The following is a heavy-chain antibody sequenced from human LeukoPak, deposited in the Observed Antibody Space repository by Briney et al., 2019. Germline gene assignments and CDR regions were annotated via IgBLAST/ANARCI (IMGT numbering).Heavy chain of an antibody. Sequence: SETLSLTCTVSGGSISSYYWSWIRQPPGKGLEWIGYIYTSGSTNYNPSLKSRVTISVDTSKNQFSLKLSSVTAADTAVCYCASATYSSSPYYYMDVWGKGTTVTVSS. D-gene: IGHD6-6*01. J-gene: IGHJ6*03. V-gene: IGHV4-4*09. CDR2: IYTSGST. CDR1: GGSISSYY. CDR3: ASATYSSSPYYYMDV.